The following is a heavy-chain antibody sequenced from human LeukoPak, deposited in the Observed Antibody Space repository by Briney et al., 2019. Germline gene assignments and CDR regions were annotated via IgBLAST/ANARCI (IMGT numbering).Heavy chain of an antibody. CDR2: INAGNGNT. CDR1: GYTFTDYF. D-gene: IGHD3-10*01. Sequence: ASVKVSCKASGYTFTDYFMNWMRQAPGQRLEWMGWINAGNGNTKYSQKFQGRVTMTRNTSISTAYMELSSLRSEDTAVYYCARMYYFDSGSDNWFDPWGQGTLVTVSS. J-gene: IGHJ5*02. V-gene: IGHV1/OR15-3*01. CDR3: ARMYYFDSGSDNWFDP.